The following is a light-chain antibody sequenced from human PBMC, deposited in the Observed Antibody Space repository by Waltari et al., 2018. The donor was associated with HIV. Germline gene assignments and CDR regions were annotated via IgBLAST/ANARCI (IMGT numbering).Light chain of an antibody. V-gene: IGKV3-20*01. CDR3: QQYGRLPRT. J-gene: IGKJ1*01. CDR2: GAS. Sequence: ELVLTQSPGTLSLSPGERAPLSCRASQSVSSSYLAWYQQKPGQAPRLLIYGASSRATGIPDRFSGSGSGTDFTLTISRLEPEDFAVYYCQQYGRLPRTFGQGTKVEI. CDR1: QSVSSSY.